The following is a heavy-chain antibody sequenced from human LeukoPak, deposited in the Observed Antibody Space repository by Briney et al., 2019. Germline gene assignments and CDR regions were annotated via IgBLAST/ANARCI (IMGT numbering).Heavy chain of an antibody. CDR3: ARSLLSGYLPN. Sequence: GGSLRLSCAASGFTFSIYVMHWVRQAPGKGLEYVSAISSNGGATYYANSVKGRFTISRDNSKNTPYLQMGSLRAEDMAVYYCARSLLSGYLPNWGQGTLVTVSS. D-gene: IGHD5-12*01. V-gene: IGHV3-64*01. J-gene: IGHJ4*02. CDR2: ISSNGGAT. CDR1: GFTFSIYV.